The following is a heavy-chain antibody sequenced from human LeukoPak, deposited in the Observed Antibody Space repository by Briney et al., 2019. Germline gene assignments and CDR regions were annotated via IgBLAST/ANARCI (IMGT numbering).Heavy chain of an antibody. Sequence: PGRSLRLSCAASGFTFDDYAMHWVRQAPGKGLEWVSGISWNSGSIGYADSVQGRFTISRDNAKNSLYLQMNSLRAEDTALYYCASDGQLADYWGQGTLVTVSS. V-gene: IGHV3-9*01. CDR2: ISWNSGSI. J-gene: IGHJ4*02. CDR3: ASDGQLADY. D-gene: IGHD6-6*01. CDR1: GFTFDDYA.